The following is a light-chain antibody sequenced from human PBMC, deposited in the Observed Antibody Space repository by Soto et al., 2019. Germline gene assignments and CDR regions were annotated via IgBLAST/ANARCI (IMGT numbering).Light chain of an antibody. CDR2: GTS. CDR1: TGAVTSGHY. Sequence: QAVVTQEPSLTVSPGGTVTLTCGSSTGAVTSGHYPYWFQQKPGQAPRTLIHGTSNKHSWTPARFSGSLLGGKAALTLSGAQPEDEAEYYCLLSYSGADNYVFGTGTKVTVL. J-gene: IGLJ1*01. V-gene: IGLV7-46*01. CDR3: LLSYSGADNYV.